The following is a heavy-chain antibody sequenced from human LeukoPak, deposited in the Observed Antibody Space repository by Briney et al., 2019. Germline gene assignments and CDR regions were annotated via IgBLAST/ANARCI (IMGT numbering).Heavy chain of an antibody. CDR1: GGTFSSYA. J-gene: IGHJ3*02. V-gene: IGHV1-69*05. Sequence: ASVKVSCKASGGTFSSYAISWVRQAPGQGLEWMGGIIPIFGTANYAQKFQGRVTITTDESTSTAYMELSSLRSEDTAVYYCAIRGAQLTNYNDAFDIWGQGTMVTVSS. CDR3: AIRGAQLTNYNDAFDI. D-gene: IGHD3-10*01. CDR2: IIPIFGTA.